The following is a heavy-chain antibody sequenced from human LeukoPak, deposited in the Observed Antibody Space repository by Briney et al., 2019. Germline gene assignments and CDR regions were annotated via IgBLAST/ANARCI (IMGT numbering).Heavy chain of an antibody. J-gene: IGHJ4*02. CDR3: ARVGGSGSFDS. CDR2: IGYGGDT. CDR1: GFTFSSYG. D-gene: IGHD6-19*01. V-gene: IGHV3-64*01. Sequence: HPGGSLRLSCAASGFTFSSYGMHWIRQAPGKGLEYVSAIGYGGDTYYANSVKGRFTISRDISKNTLYLQMGSLRPEDMAVYYCARVGGSGSFDSWGQGTLVSVSS.